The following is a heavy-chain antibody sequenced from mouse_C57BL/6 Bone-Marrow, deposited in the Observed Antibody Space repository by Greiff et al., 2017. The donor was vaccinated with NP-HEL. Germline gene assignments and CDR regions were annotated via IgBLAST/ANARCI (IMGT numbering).Heavy chain of an antibody. Sequence: VQLQESGAELARPGASVQLSCTASGHTFTSYGISWVKQRNGQGPEWIGELYPSSGNTYYNEKFKGKATLTADKSSSTAYMELRCLTSEYSAVYFCSRPHYYGSSYGIAYWGQGALVTVSA. V-gene: IGHV1-81*01. J-gene: IGHJ3*01. D-gene: IGHD1-1*01. CDR2: LYPSSGNT. CDR3: SRPHYYGSSYGIAY. CDR1: GHTFTSYG.